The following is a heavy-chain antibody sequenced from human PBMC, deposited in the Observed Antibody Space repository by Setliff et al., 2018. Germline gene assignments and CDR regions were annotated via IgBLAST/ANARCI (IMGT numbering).Heavy chain of an antibody. CDR2: ILYSGRT. D-gene: IGHD6-6*01. V-gene: IGHV4-39*01. CDR1: GASITNINYY. CDR3: AGGTIVAPGGYFYYMDV. Sequence: SETLSLTCTVSGASITNINYYWGLIRQPPGKGLEWIGSILYSGRTFYNPSLKSRVTISVDTSKNQFSLTLSSVTAADTAVYYCAGGTIVAPGGYFYYMDVWGKGATVTVSS. J-gene: IGHJ6*03.